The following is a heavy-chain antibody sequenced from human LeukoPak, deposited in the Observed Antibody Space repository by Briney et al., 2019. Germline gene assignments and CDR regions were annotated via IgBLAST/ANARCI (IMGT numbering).Heavy chain of an antibody. CDR2: ISYDGSNK. V-gene: IGHV3-30-3*01. Sequence: GGSLRLSCAAPGFTFNSYAMHWVRQAPGKGLEWVALISYDGSNKYYADSVKGRFTISRDNSKNTLYLQLNSLRTEDTAVFFCARDSADSFEYWGQGTLVTVSS. J-gene: IGHJ4*02. CDR1: GFTFNSYA. CDR3: ARDSADSFEY.